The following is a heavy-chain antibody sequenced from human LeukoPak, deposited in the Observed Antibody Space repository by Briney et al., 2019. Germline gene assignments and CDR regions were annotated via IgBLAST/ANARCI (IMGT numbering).Heavy chain of an antibody. CDR3: AAYINWVAGDV. D-gene: IGHD7-27*01. V-gene: IGHV3-7*01. Sequence: PGGSLRLSCAASGFTFSESWMSWVRQAPGQGLEWAAPINHEGGGIQYVDSVKGRFTISRDNAKGSVYLQMNSLRAEDTAIYHCAAYINWVAGDVWGQGTTVIVSS. CDR1: GFTFSESW. J-gene: IGHJ6*02. CDR2: INHEGGGI.